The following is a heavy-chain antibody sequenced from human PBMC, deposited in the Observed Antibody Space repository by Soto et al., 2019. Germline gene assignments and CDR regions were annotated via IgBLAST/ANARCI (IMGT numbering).Heavy chain of an antibody. CDR3: ARAMATPGAPAWYYFDS. D-gene: IGHD6-13*01. CDR1: GDSIKSSSD. V-gene: IGHV4-4*07. CDR2: FSLSGTT. J-gene: IGHJ4*02. Sequence: ETLTPAGTVSGDSIKSSSDWSWIRKPAGKGLEWIGRFSLSGTTNYNPSLRIRVTMSADVSKNQFSLMLTSVTAADTALYYFARAMATPGAPAWYYFDSWGQGTLVTAYS.